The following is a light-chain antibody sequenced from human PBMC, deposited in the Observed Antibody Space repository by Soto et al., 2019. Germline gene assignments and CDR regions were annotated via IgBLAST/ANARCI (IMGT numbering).Light chain of an antibody. CDR2: GAS. CDR1: QSVSSD. Sequence: EIVMTQSPDTLSVSPGDRAALPCRTSQSVSSDLAWYQQKPGQAPRLLIYGASTRATGIPARFSGSGSGTEFTLTISSLQSEDFAVYYCHHYSSWPPYTFGQGTKVDIK. V-gene: IGKV3D-15*01. J-gene: IGKJ2*01. CDR3: HHYSSWPPYT.